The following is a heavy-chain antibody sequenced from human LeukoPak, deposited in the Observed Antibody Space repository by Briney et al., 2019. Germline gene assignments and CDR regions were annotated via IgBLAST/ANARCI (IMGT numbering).Heavy chain of an antibody. J-gene: IGHJ4*02. CDR3: ARWIQLWRSFDY. Sequence: PGGSLRLSCAASGFTFSDYYMSWIRQAPGKGLEWVSSISSSSSYIYYADSVKGRFTISRDSAKNSLYLQMNSLRAEDTAVYYCARWIQLWRSFDYWGQGTLVTVSS. CDR2: ISSSSSYI. D-gene: IGHD5-18*01. CDR1: GFTFSDYY. V-gene: IGHV3-11*06.